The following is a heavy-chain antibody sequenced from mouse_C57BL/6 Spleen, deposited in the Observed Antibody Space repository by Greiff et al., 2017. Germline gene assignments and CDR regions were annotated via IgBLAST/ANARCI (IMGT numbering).Heavy chain of an antibody. CDR3: AREDSNYVLDY. D-gene: IGHD2-5*01. CDR1: GYSITSGYY. Sequence: EVKVEESGPGLVKPSQSLSLTCSVTGYSITSGYYWNWIRQFPGNKLEWMGYISYDGSNNYNPSLKNRISITRDTSKNQFFLKLNSVTTEDTATYYCAREDSNYVLDYWGQGTTLTVSS. V-gene: IGHV3-6*01. CDR2: ISYDGSN. J-gene: IGHJ2*01.